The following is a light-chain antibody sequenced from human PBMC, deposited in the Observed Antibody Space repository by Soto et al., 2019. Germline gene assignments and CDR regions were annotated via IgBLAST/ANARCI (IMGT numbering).Light chain of an antibody. Sequence: DIQLTQSPSSLSASVGDRVTMTCGASQNINTYLNWYQQKAGKAPKLLIYDTSTLQSGVPSRFSGSGSRTHFTLTISSLQPEDFATNYGQETSSAPFTFGPGTTVDI. CDR3: QETSSAPFT. J-gene: IGKJ3*01. CDR1: QNINTY. CDR2: DTS. V-gene: IGKV1-39*01.